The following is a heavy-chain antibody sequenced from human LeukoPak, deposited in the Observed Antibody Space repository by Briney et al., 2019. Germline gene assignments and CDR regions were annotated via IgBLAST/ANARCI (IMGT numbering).Heavy chain of an antibody. CDR1: GFTFSSYG. J-gene: IGHJ6*04. Sequence: GGSLRLSCAASGFTFSSYGMHWVRQAPGKGLEWVAVIWYDGSNKYYADSVKGRFTISRDNSKNTLYLQMNSLRAEDTAVYYCARDSDILTGYYNNYYYYYGMDVWGKGTTVTVSS. D-gene: IGHD3-9*01. CDR2: IWYDGSNK. CDR3: ARDSDILTGYYNNYYYYYGMDV. V-gene: IGHV3-33*01.